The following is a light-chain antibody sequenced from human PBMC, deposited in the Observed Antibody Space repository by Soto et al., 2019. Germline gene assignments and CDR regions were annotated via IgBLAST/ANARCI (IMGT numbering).Light chain of an antibody. CDR1: QSVSSY. V-gene: IGKV3-11*01. Sequence: EIVLTQSPATLSLSPGERITLSCRASQSVSSYLAWYQQKPGQAPRLLIYDASNRATGIPARFSGSGSGTDFTLNIRSLEPEDFAVYDCQQRSNWPRTFGQGTKVEIK. J-gene: IGKJ1*01. CDR2: DAS. CDR3: QQRSNWPRT.